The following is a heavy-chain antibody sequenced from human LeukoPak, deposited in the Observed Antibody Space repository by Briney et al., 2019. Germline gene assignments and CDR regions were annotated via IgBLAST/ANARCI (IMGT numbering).Heavy chain of an antibody. V-gene: IGHV1-18*01. CDR1: GYTFTSYG. CDR3: ARGEVVVVPAAMQNY. D-gene: IGHD2-2*01. J-gene: IGHJ4*02. Sequence: GASVKVSCKASGYTFTSYGISWVRQAPGQGLEWMGWISAYNGNTNYAQKFQGRVTMTRDTSISTAYIELSRLRSDDTAVYYCARGEVVVVPAAMQNYWGQGTLVTVSS. CDR2: ISAYNGNT.